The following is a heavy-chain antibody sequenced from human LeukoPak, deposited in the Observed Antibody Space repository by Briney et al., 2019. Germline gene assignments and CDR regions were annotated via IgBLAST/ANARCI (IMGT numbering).Heavy chain of an antibody. V-gene: IGHV3-30*02. CDR3: AKDRSHGSGSYLDY. J-gene: IGHJ4*02. D-gene: IGHD3-10*01. Sequence: GGSLRLSCAASGFIFSSYGMHWVRQAPGKGPEWVAFTRYDGSDKYYADSVKGRFTISRDNSKNTLYLQMNSLRAEDTAVYYCAKDRSHGSGSYLDYWGQGTLVTVSS. CDR1: GFIFSSYG. CDR2: TRYDGSDK.